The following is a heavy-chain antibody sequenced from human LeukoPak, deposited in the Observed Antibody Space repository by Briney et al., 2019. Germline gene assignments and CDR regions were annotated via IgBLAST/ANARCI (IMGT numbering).Heavy chain of an antibody. CDR2: INHSGST. Sequence: SETLSLTCAVYGGSFSGYYWSWIRQPPGKGLEWIGEINHSGSTNYNPSLKSRVTISVDTSKNQFSLKLSSVTAAHTAVYYCARDWTYCSSTSCFRGRHYYFDYWGQGTQVTVSS. CDR1: GGSFSGYY. CDR3: ARDWTYCSSTSCFRGRHYYFDY. J-gene: IGHJ4*02. V-gene: IGHV4-34*01. D-gene: IGHD2-2*01.